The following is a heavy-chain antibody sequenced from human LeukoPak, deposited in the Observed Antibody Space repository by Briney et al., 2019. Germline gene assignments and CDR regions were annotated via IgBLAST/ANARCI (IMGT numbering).Heavy chain of an antibody. Sequence: SETLSLTCTVSGGFISGYYWGWIRQPPGKGLEWIGYVYDSGSINYNPSLRSRVTISVDTSKNQFSLKVTSVTAADTAVYYCARATWTNFYFDYWGQGALVTVSS. J-gene: IGHJ4*02. D-gene: IGHD1-1*01. CDR2: VYDSGSI. CDR3: ARATWTNFYFDY. CDR1: GGFISGYY. V-gene: IGHV4-59*08.